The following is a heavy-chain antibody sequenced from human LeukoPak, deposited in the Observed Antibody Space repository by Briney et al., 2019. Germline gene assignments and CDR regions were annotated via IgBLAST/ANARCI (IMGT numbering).Heavy chain of an antibody. D-gene: IGHD4-17*01. CDR1: ELHA. V-gene: IGHV3-23*01. CDR3: AKLGGKTAYGDEYYCMDV. CDR2: ISRSGGST. Sequence: GGSLRLSCAASELHAMTWVSHCVGQGLEWVSAISRSGGSTYYADSVKGRVTISRDKSNNTMYLQMNSLRAEDTGVYYCAKLGGKTAYGDEYYCMDVWGQGTTVTVSS. J-gene: IGHJ6*02.